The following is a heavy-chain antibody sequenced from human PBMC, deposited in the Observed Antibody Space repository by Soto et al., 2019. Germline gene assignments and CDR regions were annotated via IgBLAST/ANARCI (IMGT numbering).Heavy chain of an antibody. D-gene: IGHD3-10*01. Sequence: DVQVLESGGALVQPGGSLRLSCAASGFTFNSYAMSWVRQAPGKGLEWVSRVSAGGDMTYYSDSVKGRFTISRDHSDNAQFLQMNSLRIEDTALYYCVRGDRGGSGSPASYYYSGLDVWGQGTKVTVS. CDR2: VSAGGDMT. CDR1: GFTFNSYA. V-gene: IGHV3-23*01. J-gene: IGHJ6*02. CDR3: VRGDRGGSGSPASYYYSGLDV.